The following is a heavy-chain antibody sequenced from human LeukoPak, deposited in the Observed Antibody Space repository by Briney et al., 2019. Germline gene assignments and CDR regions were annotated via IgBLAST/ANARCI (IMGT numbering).Heavy chain of an antibody. D-gene: IGHD3-22*01. Sequence: SQTLSLTCTVSGGSISSGDYYWSWIRQPPGKGLEWIGYIYYSGSTNYNPSLKSRVTISVDTSKNQFSLKLSSVTAADTAVYYCARGLGYYDSGGAFDIWGQGTMVTVSS. CDR1: GGSISSGDYY. CDR2: IYYSGST. CDR3: ARGLGYYDSGGAFDI. J-gene: IGHJ3*02. V-gene: IGHV4-61*08.